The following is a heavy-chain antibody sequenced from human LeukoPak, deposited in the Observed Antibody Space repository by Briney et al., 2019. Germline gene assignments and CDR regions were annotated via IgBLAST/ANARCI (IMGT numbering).Heavy chain of an antibody. V-gene: IGHV3-30*02. J-gene: IGHJ4*02. CDR2: IRYDGSNK. D-gene: IGHD6-13*01. CDR3: ARVTKQQLVPRYFDY. Sequence: PGGSLRLSCAASGFTFSSYGMHWVRQAPGKGLEWVAFIRYDGSNKYYADSVKGRFTISRDNSKNTLYLQMNSLRAEDTAVYYCARVTKQQLVPRYFDYWGQGTLVTVSS. CDR1: GFTFSSYG.